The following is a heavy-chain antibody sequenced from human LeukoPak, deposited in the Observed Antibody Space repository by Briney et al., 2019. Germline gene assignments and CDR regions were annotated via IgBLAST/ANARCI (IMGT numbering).Heavy chain of an antibody. CDR2: IIPIFGTA. V-gene: IGHV1-69*05. J-gene: IGHJ4*02. CDR3: AVPRYGSGSYYSEGYFDY. Sequence: SVKVSCKASGGTFSSYAISWVRQAPGQGLEWTGGIIPIFGTANYAQKFQGRVTITTHEPTSTAYMELSSLRSEDTAVYYCAVPRYGSGSYYSEGYFDYWGQGTLVTVSS. CDR1: GGTFSSYA. D-gene: IGHD3-10*01.